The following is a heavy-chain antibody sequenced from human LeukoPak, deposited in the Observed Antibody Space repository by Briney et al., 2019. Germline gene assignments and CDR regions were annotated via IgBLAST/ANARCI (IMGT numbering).Heavy chain of an antibody. CDR3: AKETYYDILTGYYYYYGMDV. Sequence: GGSLRLPCAASGFTFSSYAMSWVRQAPGKGLEWVSAISGSGGSTYYADSVKGRFTISRDNSKNTLYLQMNSLRAEDTAVYYCAKETYYDILTGYYYYYGMDVWGQGTTVTVSS. V-gene: IGHV3-23*01. J-gene: IGHJ6*02. CDR2: ISGSGGST. CDR1: GFTFSSYA. D-gene: IGHD3-9*01.